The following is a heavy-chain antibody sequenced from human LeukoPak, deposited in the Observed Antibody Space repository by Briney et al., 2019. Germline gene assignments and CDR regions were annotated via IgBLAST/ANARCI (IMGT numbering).Heavy chain of an antibody. CDR2: IYSSGHT. CDR1: GGSISSGNNY. CDR3: ARKGELEGIYYFDY. V-gene: IGHV4-61*02. D-gene: IGHD1-14*01. Sequence: TLSLTCTVSGGSISSGNNYWSWIRQPAGKGLEWIGRIYSSGHTHYNPSLESRVTISVDTSKNQFSLKLSSVTAADTAVYYCARKGELEGIYYFDYWGQGTLVTVSS. J-gene: IGHJ4*02.